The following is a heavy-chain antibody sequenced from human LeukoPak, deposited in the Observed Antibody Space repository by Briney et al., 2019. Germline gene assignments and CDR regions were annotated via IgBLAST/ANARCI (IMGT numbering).Heavy chain of an antibody. CDR3: ARRVWFGYFDY. CDR2: IYYSGST. D-gene: IGHD3-10*01. V-gene: IGHV4-31*03. J-gene: IGHJ4*02. CDR1: GGSISSGGYY. Sequence: SETLSLTCTVSGGSISSGGYYWSWIRQHPGKGLEWIGYIYYSGSTYYNPSLKSRVTISVDTSKNQFSLKLSSVTAADTAVYYCARRVWFGYFDYWGQGTLVTVSS.